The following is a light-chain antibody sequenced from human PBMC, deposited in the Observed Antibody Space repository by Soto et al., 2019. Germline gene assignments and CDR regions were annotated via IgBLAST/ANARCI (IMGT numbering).Light chain of an antibody. Sequence: QSVLTEPPSASASPGQSATISCTGTSSNIGGYHYLSWYQQHAGKAPKLMIYEVSKRPSGVPDSFSASRSGNTASPTVPALQAEDEADYYCSSYAGSNNFLYGFGTGTKVTVL. V-gene: IGLV2-8*01. CDR3: SSYAGSNNFLYG. J-gene: IGLJ1*01. CDR1: SSNIGGYHY. CDR2: EVS.